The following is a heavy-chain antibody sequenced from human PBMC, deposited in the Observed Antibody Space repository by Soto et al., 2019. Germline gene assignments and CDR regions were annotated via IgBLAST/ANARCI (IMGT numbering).Heavy chain of an antibody. J-gene: IGHJ4*02. D-gene: IGHD1-1*01. CDR3: ARDYPGNGIDY. CDR1: GFTFSSYW. Sequence: EVQLVESGGGLVQPGGSLRLSCAASGFTFSSYWMHWVRQAPGKGLVWVSHIDSDGSSTTYADSVQGRFTISRDNAKNTLYLQRNSLTAEDTAVYYCARDYPGNGIDYWGQGTLVTVSS. CDR2: IDSDGSST. V-gene: IGHV3-74*01.